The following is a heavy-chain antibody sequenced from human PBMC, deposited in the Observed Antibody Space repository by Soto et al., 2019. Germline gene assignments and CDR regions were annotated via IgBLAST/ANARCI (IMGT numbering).Heavy chain of an antibody. J-gene: IGHJ4*02. D-gene: IGHD2-15*01. CDR3: ARDLGYCSGGSCDGSEDFGY. Sequence: QVQLVQSGAEAKKPGASVKVSCKASGYTFTSYDINWVRQATGQGLEWMGWMNPNSGNTGYAQKCQGRVTMTRNTSISTAYMELSSLRSEDTAVYYFARDLGYCSGGSCDGSEDFGYWGQGTLVTVSS. V-gene: IGHV1-8*01. CDR2: MNPNSGNT. CDR1: GYTFTSYD.